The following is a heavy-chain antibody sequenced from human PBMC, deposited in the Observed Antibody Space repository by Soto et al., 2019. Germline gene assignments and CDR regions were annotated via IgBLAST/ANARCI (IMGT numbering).Heavy chain of an antibody. CDR1: GGSISSSSYY. CDR3: ARQARDYDILTGYSGSLDY. V-gene: IGHV4-39*01. D-gene: IGHD3-9*01. CDR2: IYYSGST. Sequence: QLQLQESGPGLVKPSETLSLTCTVSGGSISSSSYYWGWIRQPPGNGLELIGSIYYSGSTYYNPSLNSRVTISVDTSKNQYSLQLSSVTAADTAVYYCARQARDYDILTGYSGSLDYWGQGTLVTISS. J-gene: IGHJ4*02.